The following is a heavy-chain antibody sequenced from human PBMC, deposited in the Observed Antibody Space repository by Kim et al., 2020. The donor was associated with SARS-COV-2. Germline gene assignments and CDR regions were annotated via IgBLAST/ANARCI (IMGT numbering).Heavy chain of an antibody. J-gene: IGHJ6*03. CDR3: ARYCSGGSCYWHYYMDV. V-gene: IGHV3-11*06. Sequence: VKGRFTISRDNAKNSLYLQMNSLRAEDTAVYYCARYCSGGSCYWHYYMDVWGKGTTVTVSS. D-gene: IGHD2-15*01.